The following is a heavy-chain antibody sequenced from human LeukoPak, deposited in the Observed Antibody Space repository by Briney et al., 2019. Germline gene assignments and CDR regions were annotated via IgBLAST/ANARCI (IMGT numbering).Heavy chain of an antibody. CDR3: ATIDGDYVGN. CDR2: IYYSGST. V-gene: IGHV4-59*01. J-gene: IGHJ4*02. Sequence: ETLSLTCTVSGGSISSYYWSWIRQPPGEGLEWIGYIYYSGSTNYNPSLKRRVTISVDTSKNQFSLKLSSVTATDTAVYYCATIDGDYVGNWGQGTLVTVSS. D-gene: IGHD4-17*01. CDR1: GGSISSYY.